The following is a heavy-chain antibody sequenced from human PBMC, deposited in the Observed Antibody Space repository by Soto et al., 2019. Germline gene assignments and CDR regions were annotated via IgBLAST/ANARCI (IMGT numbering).Heavy chain of an antibody. CDR1: GFTFSSYA. Sequence: GGSLRLSCAASGFTFSSYAMSWVRQAPGKGLEWVSAISGSGGSTYYADSVKGRFTISRDNSKNTLYLQMNSLRAEDTAVYYCAKDFTELSTGTTWFDPWGQGTLVTVSS. D-gene: IGHD1-7*01. CDR3: AKDFTELSTGTTWFDP. CDR2: ISGSGGST. V-gene: IGHV3-23*01. J-gene: IGHJ5*02.